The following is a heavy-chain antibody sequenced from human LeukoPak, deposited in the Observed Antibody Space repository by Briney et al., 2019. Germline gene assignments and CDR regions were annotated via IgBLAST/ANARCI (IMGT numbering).Heavy chain of an antibody. CDR1: GGSITSFY. D-gene: IGHD1-26*01. J-gene: IGHJ6*02. V-gene: IGHV4-59*08. CDR2: IYSSGNT. Sequence: SETLSLTCAVSGGSITSFYWSWIRQPPGKGLEWMGYIYSSGNTNYNPSLKSRLTISIDTSKNHFTLKLTSVTAADTAVYYCGRGGKYGTYPFYYYYGMDVWGQGTTVTVSS. CDR3: GRGGKYGTYPFYYYYGMDV.